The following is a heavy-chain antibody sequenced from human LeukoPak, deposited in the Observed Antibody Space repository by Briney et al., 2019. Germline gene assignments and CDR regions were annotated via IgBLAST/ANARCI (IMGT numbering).Heavy chain of an antibody. D-gene: IGHD3-22*01. J-gene: IGHJ4*02. CDR2: IIPIFGTA. V-gene: IGHV1-69*05. CDR3: ARRSDDYDSSAYYH. CDR1: GGTFSSYA. Sequence: SVKVSCKASGGTFSSYAISWVRQAPGQGLEWMGGIIPIFGTANYAQKFQGRVTMTMDPSISTAYMELSSLRSEDTAVYYCARRSDDYDSSAYYHWGQGTLVTVSS.